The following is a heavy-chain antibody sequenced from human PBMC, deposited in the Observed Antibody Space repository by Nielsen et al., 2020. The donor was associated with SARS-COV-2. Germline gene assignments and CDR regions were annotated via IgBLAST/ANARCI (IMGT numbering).Heavy chain of an antibody. V-gene: IGHV3-23*01. CDR3: ARVVPAANGDFYYYYYYMDV. Sequence: GGFLRLSCAASGFTFSSYAMSWVRQAPGKGLEWVSAISGSGGSTYYADSVKGRFTISRDNAKNTLYLQMNSLRAEDTAVYYCARVVPAANGDFYYYYYYMDVWGKGTTVTVSS. CDR2: ISGSGGST. CDR1: GFTFSSYA. D-gene: IGHD2-2*01. J-gene: IGHJ6*03.